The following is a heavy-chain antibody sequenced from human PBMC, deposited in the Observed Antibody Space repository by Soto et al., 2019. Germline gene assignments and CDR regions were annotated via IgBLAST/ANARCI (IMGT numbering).Heavy chain of an antibody. D-gene: IGHD3-16*01. V-gene: IGHV3-7*03. CDR2: IKEDGSEK. CDR3: VRVGRLGGY. J-gene: IGHJ4*02. CDR1: GFTFSSYW. Sequence: EVQLVESGGGLVQPGGSLRLSCAASGFTFSSYWMSWVRQAPGKGLEWVANIKEDGSEKYYVDSVKGRFTISRDNAKNSLFLQMISLKAEDTAVYYCVRVGRLGGYWGQGTLVTVSS.